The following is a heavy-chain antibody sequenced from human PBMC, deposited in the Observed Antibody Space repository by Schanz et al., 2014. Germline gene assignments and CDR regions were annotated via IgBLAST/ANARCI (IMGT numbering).Heavy chain of an antibody. Sequence: QVQLVESGGGLVKPGGSLRLSCAASGLTFSDYYMTWIRQAPGKGLEWVSDISDSGDSTHYADSVQGRFTISRDNAKNSLRLQMNSLDAEDAAVYYCAKVAPAAAYLDSWGLGTLVTVSS. D-gene: IGHD2-2*01. CDR3: AKVAPAAAYLDS. J-gene: IGHJ4*02. V-gene: IGHV3-11*01. CDR1: GLTFSDYY. CDR2: ISDSGDST.